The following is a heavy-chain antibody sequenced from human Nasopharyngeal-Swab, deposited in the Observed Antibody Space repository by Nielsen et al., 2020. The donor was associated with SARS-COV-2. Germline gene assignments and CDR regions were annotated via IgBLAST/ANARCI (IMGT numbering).Heavy chain of an antibody. Sequence: SVKVSCKASGGTFSSYAISWVRQAPGQGLEWMGGIIPIFDTANYAQKFQGRVTITADESTSTAYMELSSLRSEDTAVYYCARESKKVAGLPNYYYYGMDVWGQGTTVTVSS. V-gene: IGHV1-69*13. D-gene: IGHD6-19*01. CDR1: GGTFSSYA. J-gene: IGHJ6*02. CDR3: ARESKKVAGLPNYYYYGMDV. CDR2: IIPIFDTA.